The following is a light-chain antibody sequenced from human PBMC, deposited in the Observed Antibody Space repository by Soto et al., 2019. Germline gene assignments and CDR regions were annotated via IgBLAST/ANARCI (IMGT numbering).Light chain of an antibody. CDR1: SSDVGGHNS. CDR2: DVS. Sequence: QSVLTQPASVSGSPGQSITISCTGTSSDVGGHNSVSWYRQDPGKAPKLMIYDVSNRPSGVSDRFSGSKSGNTASLTISGLQIEDEADYYCSSFTSSVTYVFGPAPNVTVL. CDR3: SSFTSSVTYV. V-gene: IGLV2-14*01. J-gene: IGLJ1*01.